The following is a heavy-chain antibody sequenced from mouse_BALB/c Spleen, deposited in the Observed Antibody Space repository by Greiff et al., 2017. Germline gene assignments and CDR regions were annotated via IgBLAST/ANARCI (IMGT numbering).Heavy chain of an antibody. D-gene: IGHD1-1*01. V-gene: IGHV5-17*02. CDR3: ARHGSNPYYFDY. J-gene: IGHJ2*01. CDR1: GFTFSSFG. Sequence: EVKLMESGGGLVQPGGSRKLSCAASGFTFSSFGMHWVRQAPEKGLEWVAYISSGSSTIYYADTVKGRFTISRDNPKNTLFLQMTSLRSEDTAMYYCARHGSNPYYFDYWGQGTTLTVSS. CDR2: ISSGSSTI.